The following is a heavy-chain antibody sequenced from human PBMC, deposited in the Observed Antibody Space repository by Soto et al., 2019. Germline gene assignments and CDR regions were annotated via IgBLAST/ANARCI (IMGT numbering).Heavy chain of an antibody. CDR2: ISYDGSKK. CDR3: ARDPSYKWNYVTMDV. D-gene: IGHD1-7*01. CDR1: GFTFSTYV. J-gene: IGHJ6*02. Sequence: GGSLRLSCAASGFTFSTYVMHWVRQAPGKGLEWVAVISYDGSKKYYVDSVKGRFSISRDNSKNTLYLQMNSLRAEDTAVYYCARDPSYKWNYVTMDVWGQGTTVTVSS. V-gene: IGHV3-30*03.